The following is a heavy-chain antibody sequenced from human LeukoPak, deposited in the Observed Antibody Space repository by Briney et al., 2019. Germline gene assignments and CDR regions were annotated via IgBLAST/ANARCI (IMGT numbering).Heavy chain of an antibody. D-gene: IGHD3-3*01. Sequence: SETLSLTCTVSGVSISSYYWGWIRQPPGKGLEWIGYIYHSGNTKYNPSLKSRVTISIDTSKNQFSLKLSSVTAADTAVYYCARDRHITIFGGPSEDWFDPWGQGTLVTVSS. CDR3: ARDRHITIFGGPSEDWFDP. V-gene: IGHV4-59*12. CDR1: GVSISSYY. J-gene: IGHJ5*02. CDR2: IYHSGNT.